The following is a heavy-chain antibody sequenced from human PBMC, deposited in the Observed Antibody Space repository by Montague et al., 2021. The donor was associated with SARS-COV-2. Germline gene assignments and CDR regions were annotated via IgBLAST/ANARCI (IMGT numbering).Heavy chain of an antibody. V-gene: IGHV4-34*01. Sequence: SETLSLTCAVYGGSFSNKYWTWIRQPPGKGLEWIGEINHTGSTNYKPSLKRRVTISVDTSKNQFSLKVSSVTAADTAVYYCARGLMSGSYYLGLDYWGQGTLGTVSS. D-gene: IGHD1-26*01. CDR3: ARGLMSGSYYLGLDY. J-gene: IGHJ4*02. CDR2: INHTGST. CDR1: GGSFSNKY.